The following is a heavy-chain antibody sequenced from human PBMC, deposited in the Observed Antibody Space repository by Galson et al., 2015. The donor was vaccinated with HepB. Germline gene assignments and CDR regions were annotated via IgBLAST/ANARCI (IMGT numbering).Heavy chain of an antibody. CDR3: ARERGQQWLVDDFDY. D-gene: IGHD6-19*01. J-gene: IGHJ4*02. V-gene: IGHV3-21*01. CDR2: ISSRHNYI. CDR1: GFTFSSCS. Sequence: SLRLSCAASGFTFSSCSMNWVRRAPGKGLEWVSSISSRHNYIYYADSVKGRFTISRDNAKNSLYLQMNSLRAEDTAVYYCARERGQQWLVDDFDYWGQGTLVTVSS.